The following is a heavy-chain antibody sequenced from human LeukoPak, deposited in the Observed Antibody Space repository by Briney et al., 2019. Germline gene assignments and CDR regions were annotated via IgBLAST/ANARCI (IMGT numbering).Heavy chain of an antibody. CDR2: ISSSSSTI. D-gene: IGHD6-19*01. CDR1: GFTFSSYS. Sequence: GGSLRLSCAASGFTFSSYSMSWVRQAPGKGLEWVSYISSSSSTIYYADSVKGRFTISRDNAKNSLYLQMNSLRAEDTAVYYCTSSASSGWYFASDIWGQGTMVTVSS. J-gene: IGHJ3*02. CDR3: TSSASSGWYFASDI. V-gene: IGHV3-48*01.